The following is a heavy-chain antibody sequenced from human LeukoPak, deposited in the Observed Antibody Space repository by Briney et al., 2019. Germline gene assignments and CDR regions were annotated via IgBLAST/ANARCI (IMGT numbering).Heavy chain of an antibody. CDR2: ISGSGGST. Sequence: PGGSLRLSCAASGFTFSSYAMSWVRQAPGKGLEWVSAISGSGGSTYYADSVKGRFTISRDNSKNTLFLQVNSLRAEDTAVYYCARTHYFDSGGYWPFDFWGQGTLVTVSS. D-gene: IGHD3-22*01. CDR1: GFTFSSYA. J-gene: IGHJ4*02. CDR3: ARTHYFDSGGYWPFDF. V-gene: IGHV3-23*01.